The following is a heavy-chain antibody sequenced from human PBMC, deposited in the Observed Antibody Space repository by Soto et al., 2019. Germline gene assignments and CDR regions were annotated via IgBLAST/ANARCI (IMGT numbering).Heavy chain of an antibody. CDR1: GGSFSGYY. CDR3: ARGGGYCSGGSCSEIWFDP. Sequence: SETLSLTCAVYGGSFSGYYWSWIRQPPGKGLEWIGEINHSGSTNYNPSLKSRVTISVDTSKNQFSLKLSSVTAADTAVYYCARGGGYCSGGSCSEIWFDPWGKETLVTVSS. CDR2: INHSGST. V-gene: IGHV4-34*01. J-gene: IGHJ5*02. D-gene: IGHD2-15*01.